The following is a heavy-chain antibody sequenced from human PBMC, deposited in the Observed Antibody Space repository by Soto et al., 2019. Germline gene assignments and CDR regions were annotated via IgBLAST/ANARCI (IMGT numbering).Heavy chain of an antibody. D-gene: IGHD6-6*01. Sequence: EVQLLESGGGLVQPGGSLRLSCAASGFTFSSYAMSWVRQAPGKGLEWVSAISGSGGSTYYADSVKGRLTVSRDNSKNTLYLQMISLRAEDTAVYYCAKEDGRIAARRATYFDSWGQGTLVTVSS. CDR3: AKEDGRIAARRATYFDS. CDR1: GFTFSSYA. J-gene: IGHJ4*02. V-gene: IGHV3-23*01. CDR2: ISGSGGST.